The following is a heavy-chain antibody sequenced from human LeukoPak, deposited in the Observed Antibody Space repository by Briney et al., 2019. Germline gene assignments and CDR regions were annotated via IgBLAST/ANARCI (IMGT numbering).Heavy chain of an antibody. CDR3: ARVGVVPAAIPDGFDI. CDR2: IYSGGST. Sequence: GGSLRLSCAASGFTVSSNYMSWVRQAPGKGLEWVSVIYSGGSTYYADSVKGRFTISRDNSKNTLYLQMDSLTAEDTAVYYCARVGVVPAAIPDGFDIWGQGTMVTASS. CDR1: GFTVSSNY. D-gene: IGHD2-2*01. J-gene: IGHJ3*02. V-gene: IGHV3-53*01.